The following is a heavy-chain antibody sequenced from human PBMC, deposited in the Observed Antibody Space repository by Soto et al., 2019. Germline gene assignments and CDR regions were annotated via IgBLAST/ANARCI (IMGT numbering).Heavy chain of an antibody. CDR2: ISSNGGST. Sequence: GGSLRLSCSASGFTFSSYAMHWVRQAPGKGLEYVSAISSNGGSTYYADSVKGSFTISRDNSKNTLYLQMSSLRAEDTAVYYCVKDWGASSGSYSYFDYWGQGTLVTVSS. CDR1: GFTFSSYA. CDR3: VKDWGASSGSYSYFDY. V-gene: IGHV3-64D*08. D-gene: IGHD3-10*01. J-gene: IGHJ4*02.